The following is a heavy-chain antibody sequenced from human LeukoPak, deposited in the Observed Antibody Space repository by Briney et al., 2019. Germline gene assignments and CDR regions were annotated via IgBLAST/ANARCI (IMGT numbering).Heavy chain of an antibody. Sequence: ASVKFSCKVSGYTLTELSMHWVRQAPGKGLEWMGGFDPEDGETIYAQKFQGRVTMTEDTSTDTAYTELSSLRSEDTAVYYCATNRHDYGDPDAFDIWGQGTMVTVSS. CDR1: GYTLTELS. D-gene: IGHD4-17*01. CDR3: ATNRHDYGDPDAFDI. J-gene: IGHJ3*02. CDR2: FDPEDGET. V-gene: IGHV1-24*01.